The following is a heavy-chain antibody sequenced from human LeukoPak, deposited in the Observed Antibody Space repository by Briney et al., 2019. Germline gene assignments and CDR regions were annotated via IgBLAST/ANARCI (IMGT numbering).Heavy chain of an antibody. J-gene: IGHJ4*02. V-gene: IGHV3-7*01. D-gene: IGHD3-22*01. CDR2: IKQDGSET. CDR1: GFTLSNYW. CDR3: VSTMTFDY. Sequence: GGSLRRSCAVSGFTLSNYWMSWVREAPGKGLERVANIKQDGSETYYVDSVKGRFTISRDNAKSSVYLQMNSLRVEDTAVYFCVSTMTFDYWGQGTLVTVSS.